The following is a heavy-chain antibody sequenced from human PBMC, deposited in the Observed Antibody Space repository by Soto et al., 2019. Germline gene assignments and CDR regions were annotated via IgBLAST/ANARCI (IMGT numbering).Heavy chain of an antibody. V-gene: IGHV3-23*01. CDR2: ISGSGGST. CDR1: GFTFSSYA. Sequence: QPGGSLRLSSAASGFTFSSYAMSWVRQAPGKGLEWVSAISGSGGSTYYADSVKGRFTISRDNSKNTLYLQMNSLRAEDTAVYYCAKEVSTIFGVVTEGGIDVWGQGTTVPASS. CDR3: AKEVSTIFGVVTEGGIDV. J-gene: IGHJ6*02. D-gene: IGHD3-3*01.